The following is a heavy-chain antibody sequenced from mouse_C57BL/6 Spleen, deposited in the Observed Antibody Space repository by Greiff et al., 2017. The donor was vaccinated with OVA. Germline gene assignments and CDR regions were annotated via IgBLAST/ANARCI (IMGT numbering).Heavy chain of an antibody. V-gene: IGHV2-5*01. J-gene: IGHJ4*01. CDR1: GFSLTSYG. CDR2: IWRGGST. CDR3: AKTPTAQATLYAMDY. Sequence: VKLQESGPGLVQPSQSLSITCTVSGFSLTSYGVHWVRQSPGKGLEWLGVIWRGGSTDYNAAFMSRLSITKDNSKSQVFFKMNSLQADDTAIYYCAKTPTAQATLYAMDYWGQGTSVTVSS. D-gene: IGHD3-2*02.